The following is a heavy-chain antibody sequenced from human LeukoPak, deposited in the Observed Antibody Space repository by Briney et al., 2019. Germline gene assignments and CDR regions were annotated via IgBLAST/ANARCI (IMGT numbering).Heavy chain of an antibody. V-gene: IGHV3-23*01. J-gene: IGHJ4*02. D-gene: IGHD5-12*01. CDR2: ISASGGST. Sequence: PGGSLRLSCAASGFTFSSYAMSWVRQAPGKGLEWVSAISASGGSTFYADSVKGRFTISRDNSQNTLYLQMNSLRAEDTALYYCAKGRGYSGYDFFDYWGEGTLVSASS. CDR3: AKGRGYSGYDFFDY. CDR1: GFTFSSYA.